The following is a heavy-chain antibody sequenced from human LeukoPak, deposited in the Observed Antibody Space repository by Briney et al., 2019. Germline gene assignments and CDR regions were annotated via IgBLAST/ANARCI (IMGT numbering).Heavy chain of an antibody. CDR3: ARDRMGATSDAFDI. CDR1: GYTFTSYG. V-gene: IGHV1-18*01. CDR2: ISTYNGNT. Sequence: ASVKVSCKASGYTFTSYGISWVRQAPGQGLEWMGWISTYNGNTNYAQKLQGRVTMTTDTSTSTAYMELRSLRSDDTAVYYCARDRMGATSDAFDIWGQGTMVTVSS. J-gene: IGHJ3*02. D-gene: IGHD1-26*01.